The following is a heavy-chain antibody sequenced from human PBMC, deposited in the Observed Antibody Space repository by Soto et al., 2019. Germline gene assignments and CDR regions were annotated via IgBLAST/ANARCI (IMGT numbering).Heavy chain of an antibody. J-gene: IGHJ4*02. V-gene: IGHV4-59*01. CDR2: IYYSGST. CDR1: GGSISSYY. D-gene: IGHD3-22*01. Sequence: PSETLSLTCTVSGGSISSYYWSWIRQPPGKGLEWIGYIYYSGSTNYNPSLKSRVTISVDTSKNQFSPKLSSVTAADTAVYYCAREKGITMIPRLYYFDSWGQGPRVTVPS. CDR3: AREKGITMIPRLYYFDS.